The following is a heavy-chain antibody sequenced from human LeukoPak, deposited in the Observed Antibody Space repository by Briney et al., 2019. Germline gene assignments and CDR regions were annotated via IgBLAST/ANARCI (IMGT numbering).Heavy chain of an antibody. CDR3: ARSTGTTFGFSDY. D-gene: IGHD3-16*01. V-gene: IGHV1-2*02. CDR1: GYTFTGHY. J-gene: IGHJ4*02. Sequence: ASVKVSCKASGYTFTGHYMHWVRQAPAQGLEWMGWSNPNSGGTNYAQKLQGRVTMTRDPSISTAYMELSRLRSDDTAVYYCARSTGTTFGFSDYWGQGTLVTVSS. CDR2: SNPNSGGT.